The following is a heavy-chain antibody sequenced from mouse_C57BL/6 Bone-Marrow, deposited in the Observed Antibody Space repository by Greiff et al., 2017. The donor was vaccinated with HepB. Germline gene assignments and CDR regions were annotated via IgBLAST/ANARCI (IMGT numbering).Heavy chain of an antibody. CDR1: GYTFTSYW. CDR2: IYPSDSET. CDR3: AREALGLRDY. J-gene: IGHJ2*01. Sequence: VQLQQPGAELVRPGSSVKLSCKASGYTFTSYWMDWVKQRPGQGLEWIGNIYPSDSETHYNQKFKDKATLTVDKSSSTAYMQLSSLTSEDSAVYYCAREALGLRDYWGQGTTLTVSS. D-gene: IGHD4-1*01. V-gene: IGHV1-61*01.